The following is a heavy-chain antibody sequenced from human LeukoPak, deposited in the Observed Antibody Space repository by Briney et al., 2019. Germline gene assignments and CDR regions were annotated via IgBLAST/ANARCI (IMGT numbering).Heavy chain of an antibody. Sequence: ASVKVSCKASGYTFTGYYMHWVRQAPGQGLEWMGWINPNSGGTNYAQKFQGRVTMTRDTSISTAYMELSRLRSDDTAVYYCVRGRVRGAYFLDYYMDVWGKGTTVTVSS. J-gene: IGHJ6*03. CDR2: INPNSGGT. CDR3: VRGRVRGAYFLDYYMDV. CDR1: GYTFTGYY. D-gene: IGHD3-10*01. V-gene: IGHV1-2*02.